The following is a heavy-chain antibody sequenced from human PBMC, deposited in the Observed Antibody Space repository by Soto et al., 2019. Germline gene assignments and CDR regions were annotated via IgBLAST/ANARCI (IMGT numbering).Heavy chain of an antibody. CDR1: GFTFSSYA. D-gene: IGHD5-18*01. Sequence: XESLRLACAASGFTFSSYAMSWVRQAPGKGLEWVSAISGSGGRTDYVDSVKGRFTISRDNSKNTLYLQMNSLRAEDTAVYYCAKLKAYTYGPGAYFDYWGQGTLVTVSS. V-gene: IGHV3-23*01. CDR2: ISGSGGRT. CDR3: AKLKAYTYGPGAYFDY. J-gene: IGHJ4*02.